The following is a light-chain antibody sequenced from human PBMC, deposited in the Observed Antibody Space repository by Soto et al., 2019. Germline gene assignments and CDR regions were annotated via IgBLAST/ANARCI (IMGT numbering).Light chain of an antibody. J-gene: IGKJ1*01. CDR3: QQYNNWPLT. Sequence: EIVMTQSPATLSVSPGERATLSCRASQSVSSNLAWYQQKPGQAPRLLIYGASTRATGIPARFSGSGSETEFTLTISSLQSEDFAVYYCQQYNNWPLTFGQGTKWIS. CDR2: GAS. CDR1: QSVSSN. V-gene: IGKV3-15*01.